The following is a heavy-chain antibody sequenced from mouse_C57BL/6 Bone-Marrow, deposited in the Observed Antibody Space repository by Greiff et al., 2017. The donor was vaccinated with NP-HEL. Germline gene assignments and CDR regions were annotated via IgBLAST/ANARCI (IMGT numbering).Heavy chain of an antibody. J-gene: IGHJ2*01. Sequence: QVQLKQPGAELVKPGASVKLSCKASGYTFTSYWMHWVKQRPGRGLEWIGRIDPNSGGTKYNEKFKSKATLTVDKPSSTAYMQLSSLTSEDSAVYYCASHPITTVVGGYYFDYWGQGTTLTVSS. D-gene: IGHD1-1*01. V-gene: IGHV1-72*01. CDR1: GYTFTSYW. CDR3: ASHPITTVVGGYYFDY. CDR2: IDPNSGGT.